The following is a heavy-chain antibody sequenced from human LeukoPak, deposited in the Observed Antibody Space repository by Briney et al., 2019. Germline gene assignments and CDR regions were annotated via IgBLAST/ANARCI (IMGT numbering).Heavy chain of an antibody. V-gene: IGHV3-66*01. Sequence: GRSLRLSCAASRFTVSSNYMTWVRQAAGKGLEWVSVIYSGGSTYYADSVKGRFTISRDNSKNTLYLQMNSLRAEDTAVYYCAKSGYSSSWSNAAVYNWFDPWGQGTLVTVSS. CDR2: IYSGGST. CDR1: RFTVSSNY. J-gene: IGHJ5*02. CDR3: AKSGYSSSWSNAAVYNWFDP. D-gene: IGHD6-13*01.